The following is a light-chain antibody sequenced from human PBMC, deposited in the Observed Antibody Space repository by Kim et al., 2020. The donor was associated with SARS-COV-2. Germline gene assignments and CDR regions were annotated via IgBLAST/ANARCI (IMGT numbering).Light chain of an antibody. CDR3: QVWDSTSDQYV. V-gene: IGLV3-21*04. J-gene: IGLJ1*01. CDR1: DLGSKS. Sequence: APGGTARITRGGNDLGSKSVHRYQQKPGQAPVLVIYYDNARPSGIPERFSVSNSENTATLTISRVEAVDEADYYCQVWDSTSDQYVFGTGTKVTVL. CDR2: YDN.